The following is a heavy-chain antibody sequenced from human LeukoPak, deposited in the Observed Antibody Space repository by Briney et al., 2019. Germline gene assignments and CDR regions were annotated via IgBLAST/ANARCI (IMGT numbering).Heavy chain of an antibody. D-gene: IGHD6-13*01. J-gene: IGHJ4*02. CDR2: INPNSGGT. Sequence: ASVKVSCKASGYTFTGYYMPWVRHAPGQGLEWMGRINPNSGGTNYAQKVQGRVTMTRDTSISTAYTELSRLRSDDTAVYYCARGFHSSSWYYFDYWGQGTLVTVSS. CDR3: ARGFHSSSWYYFDY. V-gene: IGHV1-2*06. CDR1: GYTFTGYY.